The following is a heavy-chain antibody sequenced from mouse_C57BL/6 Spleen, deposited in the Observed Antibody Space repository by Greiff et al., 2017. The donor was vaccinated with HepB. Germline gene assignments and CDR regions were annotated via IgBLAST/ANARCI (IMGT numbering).Heavy chain of an antibody. CDR3: ARPNSYDGGPPFAY. J-gene: IGHJ3*01. CDR1: GYTFTDYY. Sequence: VQLQQSGPVLVKPGASVKMSCKASGYTFTDYYMNWVKQSHGKSLEWIGVINPYNGGTSYNQKFKGKATLTVDKSSSTAYMERNSLTSEDSAVYYCARPNSYDGGPPFAYWGQGTLVTVSA. V-gene: IGHV1-19*01. CDR2: INPYNGGT. D-gene: IGHD1-2*01.